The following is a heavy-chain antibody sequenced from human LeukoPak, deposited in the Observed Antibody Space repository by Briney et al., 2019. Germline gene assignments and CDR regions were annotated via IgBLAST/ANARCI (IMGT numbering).Heavy chain of an antibody. CDR1: GGSISGHN. D-gene: IGHD2-2*02. CDR3: ARDGYKVY. V-gene: IGHV4-59*11. CDR2: LYYSGST. Sequence: SETLSLTCTVSGGSISGHNWSWIRQPPGKGLEWIGHLYYSGSTYYNPSLKSRVTISIDTSKNQFSLKLISVTAADTAVYYCARDGYKVYWGQGTLVTVSS. J-gene: IGHJ4*02.